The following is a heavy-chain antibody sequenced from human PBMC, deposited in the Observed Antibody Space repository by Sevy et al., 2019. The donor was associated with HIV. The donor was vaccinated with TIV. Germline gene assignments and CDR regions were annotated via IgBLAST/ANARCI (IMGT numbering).Heavy chain of an antibody. CDR3: TSHWNHYWFDP. J-gene: IGHJ5*02. CDR1: GFTFGSYS. Sequence: GGSLRLSCGASGFTFGSYSMNWVRQAPGKGLEWVSSINNDGSYVIYADSLKGRFTISRDNAKNSLYLQMNSLRVEDTAVYYGTSHWNHYWFDPWGQGTLVTVSS. V-gene: IGHV3-21*01. D-gene: IGHD1-1*01. CDR2: INNDGSYV.